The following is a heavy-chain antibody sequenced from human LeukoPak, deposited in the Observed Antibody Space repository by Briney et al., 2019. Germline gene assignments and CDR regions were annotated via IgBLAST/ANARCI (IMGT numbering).Heavy chain of an antibody. J-gene: IGHJ4*02. CDR2: ISVYNGNT. CDR1: GYTFTSYG. Sequence: ASVKVSCKASGYTFTSYGISWVRQAPGQGLEWMGWISVYNGNTNYAQKVQGRVTMTTDTSTSTAYMELRSLRSDDTAVYYCARGNVRYYYDSSAYYPMDYRGQGTLVTVSS. V-gene: IGHV1-18*01. CDR3: ARGNVRYYYDSSAYYPMDY. D-gene: IGHD3-22*01.